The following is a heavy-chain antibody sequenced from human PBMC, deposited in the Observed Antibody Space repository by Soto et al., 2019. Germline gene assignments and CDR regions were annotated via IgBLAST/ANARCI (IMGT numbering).Heavy chain of an antibody. V-gene: IGHV3-64*01. Sequence: PGGSLRLSCAASGFTFSSYAMHWFRQAPGKGLEYVSAISSNGGSTYYANSVKGRFTISRDNSKNTLYLQMGSLRAEDMAVYYCARVQWDFYYYYMDVWGKGTTVTVSS. CDR1: GFTFSSYA. D-gene: IGHD2-8*01. J-gene: IGHJ6*03. CDR2: ISSNGGST. CDR3: ARVQWDFYYYYMDV.